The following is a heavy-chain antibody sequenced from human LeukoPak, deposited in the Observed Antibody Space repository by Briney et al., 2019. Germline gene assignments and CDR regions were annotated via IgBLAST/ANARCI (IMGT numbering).Heavy chain of an antibody. CDR1: GAFISTSSDY. Sequence: SETLSLICSVSGAFISTSSDYWGWIRQPPGKGLEWIGSVYYSGSTWYNPSLKSRVTISVDTSKNQFSLKLSSVTAADTSVYYYATSRRDSGYGLWGQGTLVTVSS. V-gene: IGHV4-39*01. CDR3: ATSRRDSGYGL. CDR2: VYYSGST. J-gene: IGHJ5*02. D-gene: IGHD3-10*01.